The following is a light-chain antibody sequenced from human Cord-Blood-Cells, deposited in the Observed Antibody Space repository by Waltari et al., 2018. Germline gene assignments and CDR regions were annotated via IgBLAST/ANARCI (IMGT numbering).Light chain of an antibody. J-gene: IGKJ3*01. V-gene: IGKV3-11*01. Sequence: EIVFTQSPATRSLSPGERATLSRRASQSVSSYLAWYQQKPGQAPRLLIYDASNRATGIPARFSGSGSGTDFTLTISSLEPEDLAVYYCQQRSNWPTFGPGTKVDIK. CDR3: QQRSNWPT. CDR1: QSVSSY. CDR2: DAS.